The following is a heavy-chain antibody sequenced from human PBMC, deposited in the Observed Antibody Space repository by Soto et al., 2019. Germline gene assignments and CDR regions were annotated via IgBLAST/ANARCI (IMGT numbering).Heavy chain of an antibody. D-gene: IGHD3-9*01. CDR3: ARGPPSWWDDILTGYSVDY. Sequence: QVQLVESGGGVVQPGRSLRLSCAASGFTFSSYAMHWVRQAPGKGLEWVAVIPYDGSNKYYADSVKGRFTISRDNSKNTLYLQMNSLRAEDTAVYYCARGPPSWWDDILTGYSVDYWGQGTLVTVSS. V-gene: IGHV3-30-3*01. J-gene: IGHJ4*02. CDR1: GFTFSSYA. CDR2: IPYDGSNK.